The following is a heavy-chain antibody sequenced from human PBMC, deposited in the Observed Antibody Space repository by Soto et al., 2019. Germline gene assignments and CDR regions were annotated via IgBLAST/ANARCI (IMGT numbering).Heavy chain of an antibody. CDR1: GVSVTTTSSY. Sequence: QLQLQEAGPGLVKPSETLSLTCTVSGVSVTTTSSYWGWIRQPPGKRLEWIGSVYYNGTSNYKPSLASPVTISVDPSQNLFALIVSSVTAPDTALYFCARHPTHAEITAYATHSFDSWGQGTLITVSS. D-gene: IGHD2-8*01. V-gene: IGHV4-39*01. J-gene: IGHJ4*02. CDR3: ARHPTHAEITAYATHSFDS. CDR2: VYYNGTS.